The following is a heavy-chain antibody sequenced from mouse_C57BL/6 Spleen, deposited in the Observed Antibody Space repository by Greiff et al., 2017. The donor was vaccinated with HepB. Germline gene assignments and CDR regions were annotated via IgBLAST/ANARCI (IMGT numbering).Heavy chain of an antibody. Sequence: VKLMESGAELVRPGTSVKVSCKASGCAFTNYLIEWVKQRPGQGLEWIGVINPGSGGTNYNEKFKGKATLTADKSSSTAYMQLSSLTSEDSAVYFCARGETAQATGYFDYWGQGTTLTVSS. J-gene: IGHJ2*01. CDR3: ARGETAQATGYFDY. CDR1: GCAFTNYL. D-gene: IGHD3-2*02. CDR2: INPGSGGT. V-gene: IGHV1-54*01.